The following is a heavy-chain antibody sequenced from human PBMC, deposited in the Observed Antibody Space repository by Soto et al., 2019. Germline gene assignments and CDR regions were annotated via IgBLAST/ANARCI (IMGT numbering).Heavy chain of an antibody. Sequence: EVQLLESGGGLVQPGGSLRLSCAASGFTFSSYAMSWVRQAPGKGLEWVSAISGSGGSTYYADSVKGRFTISRDNSKNTLYPQMNSLRAEDTAVYYCALREMGCRGGSCYSLHYYYYYMDVLGKGTTVTVSS. V-gene: IGHV3-23*01. J-gene: IGHJ6*03. D-gene: IGHD2-15*01. CDR1: GFTFSSYA. CDR2: ISGSGGST. CDR3: ALREMGCRGGSCYSLHYYYYYMDV.